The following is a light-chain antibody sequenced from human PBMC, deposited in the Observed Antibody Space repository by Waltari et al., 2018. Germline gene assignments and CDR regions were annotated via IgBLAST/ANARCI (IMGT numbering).Light chain of an antibody. CDR2: KAS. CDR1: QSISSW. CDR3: QQYNSYPLT. V-gene: IGKV1-5*03. Sequence: DXQMXQSHXTLSDSVXDXVTITCRASQSISSWLAWYQQKPGTAPKLLIYKASSLESGVPSRFSGSGSGTEFTLTISSLQPDDFATYYCQQYNSYPLTFGGGTKVEIK. J-gene: IGKJ4*01.